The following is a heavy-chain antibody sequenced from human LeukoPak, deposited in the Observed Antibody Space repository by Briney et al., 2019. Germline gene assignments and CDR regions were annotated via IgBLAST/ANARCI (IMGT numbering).Heavy chain of an antibody. CDR1: GFTFSNSW. V-gene: IGHV3-7*01. J-gene: IGHJ4*02. D-gene: IGHD2-8*02. CDR2: IKQDGGTK. CDR3: ARDTVGSLDY. Sequence: PGGSLRLSCVASGFTFSNSWMAWVRQAPGKGLEWVANIKQDGGTKNYADSLRGRFTISRDNPKNSLYLQMNSLRSDDTALYYCARDTVGSLDYWGQGILVTVAS.